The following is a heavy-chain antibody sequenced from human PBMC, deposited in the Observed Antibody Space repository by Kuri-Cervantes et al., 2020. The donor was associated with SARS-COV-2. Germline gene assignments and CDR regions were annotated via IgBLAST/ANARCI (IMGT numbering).Heavy chain of an antibody. CDR2: INPNSGGT. Sequence: ASVKVSCKASGYTFTGYYMHWVRQAPGQGLEWMGWINPNSGGTNYAQKFQGRVTMTRDTSISTAYMELSRLSSVTAADTAVYYCARGFSAVVVAHWYFDLWGRGTLVTVSS. V-gene: IGHV1-2*02. J-gene: IGHJ2*01. D-gene: IGHD3-22*01. CDR3: ARGFSAVVVAHWYFDL. CDR1: GYTFTGYY.